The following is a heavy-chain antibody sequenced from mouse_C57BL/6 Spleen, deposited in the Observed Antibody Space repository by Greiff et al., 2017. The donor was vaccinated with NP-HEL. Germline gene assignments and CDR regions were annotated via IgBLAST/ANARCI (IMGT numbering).Heavy chain of an antibody. CDR1: GYSFTDYN. J-gene: IGHJ4*01. V-gene: IGHV1-39*01. D-gene: IGHD1-1*01. CDR2: INPNYGTT. Sequence: EVQLQQSGPELVKPGASVKISCKASGYSFTDYNMNWVKQSNGKSLEWIGVINPNYGTTSYNQKFKGKATLTVDQSSSTAYMQLNSLTSEDSAVYYCASPVITTVVAGAMDYWGQGTSVTVSS. CDR3: ASPVITTVVAGAMDY.